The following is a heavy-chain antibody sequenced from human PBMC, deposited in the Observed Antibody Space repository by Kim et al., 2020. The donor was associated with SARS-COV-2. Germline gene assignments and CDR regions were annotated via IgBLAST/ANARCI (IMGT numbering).Heavy chain of an antibody. CDR1: GFTFGNDG. CDR2: ITWNSGGQ. J-gene: IGHJ4*01. Sequence: GGSLRLSCAVSGFTFGNDGMHWVRQAPGKGLEWVAGITWNSGGQVYADSVKGRFTVSRDNAKPSLYLQMTTLRPDDTALDLCSKYARSLSVTFYYFDSWG. D-gene: IGHD2-21*02. CDR3: SKYARSLSVTFYYFDS. V-gene: IGHV3-9*01.